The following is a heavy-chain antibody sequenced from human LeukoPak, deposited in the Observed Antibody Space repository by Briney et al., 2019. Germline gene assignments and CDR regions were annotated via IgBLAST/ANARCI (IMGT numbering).Heavy chain of an antibody. CDR3: ARDENFGTGSTH. CDR1: RGTFSDYA. CDR2: ILPIFGTT. Sequence: SSVPVSLQSSRGTFSDYAFSWVRQPPGKGLEWMGGILPIFGTTHSAQNLQGRVTASADETTSTVYLALTNLTFEDTAIYYCARDENFGTGSTHWGQGIPVTVAS. J-gene: IGHJ4*02. V-gene: IGHV1-69*13. D-gene: IGHD3/OR15-3a*01.